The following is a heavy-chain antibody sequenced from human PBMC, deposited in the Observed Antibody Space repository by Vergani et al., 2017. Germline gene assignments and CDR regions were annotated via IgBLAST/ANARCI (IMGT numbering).Heavy chain of an antibody. CDR3: AGSQSY. CDR2: ISYDGSNK. V-gene: IGHV3-30*03. J-gene: IGHJ4*02. Sequence: QVQLVESGGGVVQPGRSLRLSCAASGFTFSSYGMHWVRQAPGKGLEWVAVISYDGSNKYYADSVKGRFTISRDNSKNTLYLQMNSLRAEDTAVYYCAGSQSYWGQGTLVTVSS. CDR1: GFTFSSYG.